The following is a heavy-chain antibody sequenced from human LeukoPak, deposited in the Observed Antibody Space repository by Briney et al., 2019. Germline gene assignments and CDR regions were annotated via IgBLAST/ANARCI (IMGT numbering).Heavy chain of an antibody. CDR2: IIPIFGTP. CDR3: ARGAAMVPARY. D-gene: IGHD5-18*01. V-gene: IGHV1-69*05. J-gene: IGHJ4*02. CDR1: LGTFHHHA. Sequence: GFAVKVSHKPSLGTFHHHAIILVRQAPGPGLEGVGRIIPIFGTPNYAQKSQGTFTITTDESTSTAYMELSSLRSEDTAVYYCARGAAMVPARYWGQGTLVTVSS.